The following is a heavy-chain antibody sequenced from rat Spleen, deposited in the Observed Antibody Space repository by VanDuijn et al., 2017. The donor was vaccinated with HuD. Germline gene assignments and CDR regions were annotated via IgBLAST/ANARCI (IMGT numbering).Heavy chain of an antibody. Sequence: EVQLVESGGGLVQPGRSLKLSCVASGFTFSNYDMAWVRQAPTKGLEWVASISPSGGSTYYRDSVKGRFTISRDNAKSTLYLQMDSLRSEDTATYYCATDQGYGGYSAYWYFDFWGPGTMVTVSS. V-gene: IGHV5-19*01. CDR1: GFTFSNYD. CDR2: ISPSGGST. D-gene: IGHD1-11*01. J-gene: IGHJ1*01. CDR3: ATDQGYGGYSAYWYFDF.